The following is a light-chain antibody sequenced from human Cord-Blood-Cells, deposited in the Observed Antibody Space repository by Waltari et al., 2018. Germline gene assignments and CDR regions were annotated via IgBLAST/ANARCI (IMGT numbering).Light chain of an antibody. CDR3: CSYAGSSTLV. V-gene: IGLV2-23*01. J-gene: IGLJ2*01. Sequence: QSALTQPASVSGSPGQSITIPCTGTSRDVGSYNLVSWYQHHPGKAPKLMIYEGSKRPSGVSNRFSGSKSGNTASLTISGLQAEDEADYYCCSYAGSSTLVFGGGTKLTAL. CDR1: SRDVGSYNL. CDR2: EGS.